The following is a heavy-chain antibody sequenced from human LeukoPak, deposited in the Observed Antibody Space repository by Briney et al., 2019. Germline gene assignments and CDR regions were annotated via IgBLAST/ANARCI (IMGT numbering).Heavy chain of an antibody. V-gene: IGHV4-39*01. J-gene: IGHJ4*02. CDR2: IYYSGST. CDR1: GGSISSSSYY. Sequence: PSETLSLTCTVSGGSISSSSYYWGWIRQPPGKGLEWIGSIYYSGSTYYNPSLKSRVTISVDTSKNQFSLKLSSVTAADTAVYYCARLGISSWYFDYWGQGTLVTVSS. CDR3: ARLGISSWYFDY. D-gene: IGHD6-13*01.